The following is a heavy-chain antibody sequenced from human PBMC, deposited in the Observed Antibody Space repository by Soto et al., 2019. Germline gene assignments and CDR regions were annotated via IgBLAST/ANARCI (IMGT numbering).Heavy chain of an antibody. CDR2: IYYSGST. Sequence: QVQLQESGPGLVKPSETLSLTCTVSGGSISCYYWSWIRQPPGKGLEWIGYIYYSGSTNYNPSLKTRVTISVDTSKNQFSLKLSSVTAADTAVYYCASQSGYSYGRLDYWGQGTLVTVSS. CDR3: ASQSGYSYGRLDY. D-gene: IGHD5-18*01. CDR1: GGSISCYY. J-gene: IGHJ4*02. V-gene: IGHV4-59*01.